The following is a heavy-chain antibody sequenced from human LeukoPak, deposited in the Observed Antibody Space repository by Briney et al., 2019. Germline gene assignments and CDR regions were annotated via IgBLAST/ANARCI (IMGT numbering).Heavy chain of an antibody. CDR1: GFTFSSYA. J-gene: IGHJ4*02. Sequence: GGSLRLSCAASGFTFSSYAMSWVRQAPRKGLEWVSVVSGSGSSTDYADSVKGRFTTSRDNSKNTLYLQMSSLSAEDTAVYYCAKMNVLTGYYTPNFDFWGQGTLVTVSS. V-gene: IGHV3-23*01. D-gene: IGHD3-9*01. CDR3: AKMNVLTGYYTPNFDF. CDR2: VSGSGSST.